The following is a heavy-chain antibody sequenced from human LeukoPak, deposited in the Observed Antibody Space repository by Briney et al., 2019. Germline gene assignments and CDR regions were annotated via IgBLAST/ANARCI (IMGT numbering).Heavy chain of an antibody. D-gene: IGHD6-19*01. CDR3: ARRSSGWYYFDY. CDR2: IIPIFGTA. J-gene: IGHJ4*02. Sequence: ASVKVSCKASGGTFSSYAISWERQAPGQGLEWMGGIIPIFGTANYAQKFQGRVTITADESTSTAYMELSSLRSEDTAVYYCARRSSGWYYFDYWGQGTLVTVSS. CDR1: GGTFSSYA. V-gene: IGHV1-69*13.